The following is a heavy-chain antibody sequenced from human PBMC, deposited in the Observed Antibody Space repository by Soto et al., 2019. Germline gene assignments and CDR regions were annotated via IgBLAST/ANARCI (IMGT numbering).Heavy chain of an antibody. Sequence: SETLSLTCTVSGCSISSSSYYWGWIRQPPGKGLEWIGSIYYRGNSYYTPSLKSRVTISPATSKNKFSLSLTSVTAAATAFYYAARHSTNEAFDILGQGTRVTVSS. CDR1: GCSISSSSYY. V-gene: IGHV4-39*01. J-gene: IGHJ3*02. CDR3: ARHSTNEAFDI. CDR2: IYYRGNS. D-gene: IGHD2-8*01.